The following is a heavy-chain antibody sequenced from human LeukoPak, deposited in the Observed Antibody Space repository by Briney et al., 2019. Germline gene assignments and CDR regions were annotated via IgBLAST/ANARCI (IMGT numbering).Heavy chain of an antibody. CDR3: ARGPSGYHNT. CDR1: RFTFSSYG. Sequence: PGGSLRLSCAASRFTFSSYGMHWVRQGPGKGLEWVAFIRYDGSDKQYADSVKGRFTVSRDNSKNTLYLQMNSLRAEDTAVYYCARGPSGYHNTGGQGTLVTVSS. J-gene: IGHJ4*02. CDR2: IRYDGSDK. D-gene: IGHD5-12*01. V-gene: IGHV3-30*02.